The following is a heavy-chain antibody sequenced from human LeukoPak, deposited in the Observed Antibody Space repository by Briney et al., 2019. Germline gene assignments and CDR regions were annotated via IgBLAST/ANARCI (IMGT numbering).Heavy chain of an antibody. Sequence: SETLSLTCTVSGGSISSYYWSWIRQPVGKGLEWIGRIYTSGSTNYNPSLKSRVTMSVDTSKNQFSLKLSSVIAADTAVYYCARGERAVAAHFDYWGQGTLVTVSS. V-gene: IGHV4-4*07. CDR2: IYTSGST. J-gene: IGHJ4*02. CDR3: ARGERAVAAHFDY. CDR1: GGSISSYY. D-gene: IGHD6-19*01.